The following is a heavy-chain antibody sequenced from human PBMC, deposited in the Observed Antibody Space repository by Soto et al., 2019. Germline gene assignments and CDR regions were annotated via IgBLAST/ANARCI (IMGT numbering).Heavy chain of an antibody. CDR2: ISAYNGNT. J-gene: IGHJ6*02. CDR3: ARDRVTTVVTGLKYYYYGMDV. V-gene: IGHV1-18*01. D-gene: IGHD4-17*01. CDR1: GYTFTSYG. Sequence: QVQLVQSGAEVKKPGASVKVSCKASGYTFTSYGISWVRQAPGQGLEWMGWISAYNGNTNYAQKLQGRVTMTTDTSTSTAYMELRSLRSDDTAVYYCARDRVTTVVTGLKYYYYGMDVWGQGTTVTVSS.